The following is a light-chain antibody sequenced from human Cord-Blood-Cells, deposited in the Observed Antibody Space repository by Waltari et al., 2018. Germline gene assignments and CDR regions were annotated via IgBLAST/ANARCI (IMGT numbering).Light chain of an antibody. J-gene: IGLJ2*01. Sequence: QSALTQPASVSGSPGQSITISCTGTSSDVGGYNYVSWYQKHPGKAPKLIIYDVSNRPSGVSNRFSGSKSGNTASLTISGLQAEDEADYYCSSYTSSSTEVFGGGTKLTVL. CDR1: SSDVGGYNY. CDR2: DVS. V-gene: IGLV2-14*01. CDR3: SSYTSSSTEV.